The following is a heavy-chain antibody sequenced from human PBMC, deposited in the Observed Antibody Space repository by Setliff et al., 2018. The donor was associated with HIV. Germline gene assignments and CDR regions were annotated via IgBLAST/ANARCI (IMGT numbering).Heavy chain of an antibody. J-gene: IGHJ3*02. CDR1: GFTFSGYW. Sequence: VGSLRLSCAASGFTFSGYWMHWVRQAPGTGLEWVSSISSESSYIYYADSVKGRFTVSRDNARNSLYLQMSSLRAEDTAVYYCARDAAAPAAIEGAFDIWGQGTMVTVSS. D-gene: IGHD2-2*02. V-gene: IGHV3-21*01. CDR2: ISSESSYI. CDR3: ARDAAAPAAIEGAFDI.